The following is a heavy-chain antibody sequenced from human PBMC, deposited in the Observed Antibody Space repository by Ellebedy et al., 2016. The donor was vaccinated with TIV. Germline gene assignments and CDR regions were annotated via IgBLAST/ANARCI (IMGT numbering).Heavy chain of an antibody. CDR1: GFTFSNYA. V-gene: IGHV3-23*01. CDR2: SISSGGST. Sequence: GESLKISCAASGFTFSNYAISWVRQAPGKGLEWVSGSISSGGSTDYTDSVKGRFTMSRDNSKNTLYLQMNSLRAEDTAVYYCAKSSVAATACFDHWGQGTLVTVSS. CDR3: AKSSVAATACFDH. D-gene: IGHD6-13*01. J-gene: IGHJ4*02.